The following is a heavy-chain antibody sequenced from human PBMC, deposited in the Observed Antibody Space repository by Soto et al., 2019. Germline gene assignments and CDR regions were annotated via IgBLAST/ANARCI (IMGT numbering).Heavy chain of an antibody. J-gene: IGHJ5*02. Sequence: SQTLSLTCAISGDSVSSNSAAWNWIRQSPSRGLEWLGRTYYRSKWYNDYAVSVKSRITINPDTSKNQFSLQLNSVTPEDTAVYYCARGPMWLVRTPRYNWFDPWGQGTLVTVSS. CDR1: GDSVSSNSAA. V-gene: IGHV6-1*01. CDR2: TYYRSKWYN. D-gene: IGHD6-19*01. CDR3: ARGPMWLVRTPRYNWFDP.